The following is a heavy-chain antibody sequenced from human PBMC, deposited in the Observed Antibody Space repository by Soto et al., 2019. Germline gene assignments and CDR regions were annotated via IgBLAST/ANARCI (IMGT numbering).Heavy chain of an antibody. CDR1: GFTFSSYG. Sequence: GGSLRLSCAASGFTFSSYGMHWVRQAPGKGLEWVAVISYDGSNKYYADSVKGRFTISRDNSKNTLYLQMNSLRAEDTAVYYCAKDHGELLRYYFDYWGQGTLVTVSS. V-gene: IGHV3-30*18. CDR2: ISYDGSNK. CDR3: AKDHGELLRYYFDY. D-gene: IGHD1-26*01. J-gene: IGHJ4*02.